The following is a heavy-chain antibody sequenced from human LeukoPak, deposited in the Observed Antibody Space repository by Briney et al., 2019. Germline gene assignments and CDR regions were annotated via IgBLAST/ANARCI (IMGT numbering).Heavy chain of an antibody. V-gene: IGHV1-2*02. Sequence: SVKVSCKASGYSFTGYYMHWVRQAPGQGLEWMGWINPNSGGTNYAQKFQGRVTMTRDTSISTAYMELSRLRSDDTAVYYCARAMGVIAYYYGMDVWGQGTTVTVSS. CDR1: GYSFTGYY. J-gene: IGHJ6*02. CDR3: ARAMGVIAYYYGMDV. CDR2: INPNSGGT. D-gene: IGHD3-16*02.